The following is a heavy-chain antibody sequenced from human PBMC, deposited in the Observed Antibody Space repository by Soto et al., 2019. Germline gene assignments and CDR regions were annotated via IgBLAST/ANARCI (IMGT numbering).Heavy chain of an antibody. CDR1: GGSISSSGYY. J-gene: IGHJ4*02. Sequence: QLQLQESGPGLVKPSETLSLTCTVSGGSISSSGYYWGWIRQPPGKGLEWIGTIYYSGSTYYNPSLKSRVTISVDTSKNQFSLKLSSVTAADTAVYYCARQFSVYGVYGRYFDSWGQGTLVTVSS. CDR2: IYYSGST. CDR3: ARQFSVYGVYGRYFDS. V-gene: IGHV4-39*01. D-gene: IGHD4-17*01.